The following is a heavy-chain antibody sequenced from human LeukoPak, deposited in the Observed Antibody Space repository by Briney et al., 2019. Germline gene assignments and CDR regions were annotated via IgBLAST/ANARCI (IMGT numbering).Heavy chain of an antibody. CDR3: TGPKHSSSWFLFDY. J-gene: IGHJ4*02. V-gene: IGHV3-49*03. CDR2: IRSKAYGGTT. CDR1: GFTFGDYA. D-gene: IGHD6-13*01. Sequence: PGGSLRFSCTASGFTFGDYAMSWFRQAPGKGLEWVGFIRSKAYGGTTEYAASVKGRFTISRDDSKSIAYLQMNSLKTEDTAVYYCTGPKHSSSWFLFDYWGQGTLVTVSS.